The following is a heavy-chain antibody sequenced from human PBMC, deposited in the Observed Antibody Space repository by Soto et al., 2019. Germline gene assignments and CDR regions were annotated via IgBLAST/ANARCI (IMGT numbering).Heavy chain of an antibody. CDR3: ATNYYDSSGFPD. J-gene: IGHJ4*02. Sequence: SETLSLTCAVSGGSVSSGSYYWSWIRQPPGKGLEWVGHVYYSGGTKYNPSLKSRVTISVDASKNQFSLKLTSVTAADTAVYYCATNYYDSSGFPDWGQGTLVTVSS. V-gene: IGHV4-61*01. CDR1: GGSVSSGSYY. CDR2: VYYSGGT. D-gene: IGHD3-22*01.